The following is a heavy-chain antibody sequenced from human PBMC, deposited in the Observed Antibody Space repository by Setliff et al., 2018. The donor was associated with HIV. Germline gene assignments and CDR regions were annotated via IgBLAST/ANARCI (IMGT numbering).Heavy chain of an antibody. D-gene: IGHD3-22*01. V-gene: IGHV1-24*01. Sequence: ASVKVSCKASGYTFTNYFMHWVRQAPGKGLEWMGGFDPEDGETIYAQNFQGRVTITADASTSTAYMELSSLRSEDTAMYYCARDRHHYDSSGFDAFDLWGQGTMVTVSS. CDR2: FDPEDGET. CDR3: ARDRHHYDSSGFDAFDL. CDR1: GYTFTNYF. J-gene: IGHJ3*01.